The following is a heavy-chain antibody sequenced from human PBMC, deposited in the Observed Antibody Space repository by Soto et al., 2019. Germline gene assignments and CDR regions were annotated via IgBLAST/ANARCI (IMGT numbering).Heavy chain of an antibody. V-gene: IGHV3-74*01. CDR2: INSDGSST. CDR3: ALSSYQLLPYYYYYYMDV. CDR1: GFTFSSYW. D-gene: IGHD2-2*01. J-gene: IGHJ6*03. Sequence: EGSLRLSCAASGFTFSSYWMHWVRQAPGKGLVWVSRINSDGSSTSYADSVKGRFTISRDNAKNTLYLQMNSLRAEDTAVYYCALSSYQLLPYYYYYYMDVWGKGTTVTVSS.